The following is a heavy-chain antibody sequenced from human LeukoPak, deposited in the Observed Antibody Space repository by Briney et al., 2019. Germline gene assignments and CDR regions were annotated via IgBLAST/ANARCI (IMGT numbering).Heavy chain of an antibody. D-gene: IGHD4-17*01. CDR2: IRYDGSNR. CDR1: GFSFITYG. J-gene: IGHJ4*02. Sequence: GGSLRLSCAASGFSFITYGIHWVRQAPGKGLEWVAFIRYDGSNRFYADSVRGRFTISRDNSKNTVYLQMNSLRAEDTAVYYCAKDRSMTTVTPFDNWGQGTLVTVSS. CDR3: AKDRSMTTVTPFDN. V-gene: IGHV3-30*02.